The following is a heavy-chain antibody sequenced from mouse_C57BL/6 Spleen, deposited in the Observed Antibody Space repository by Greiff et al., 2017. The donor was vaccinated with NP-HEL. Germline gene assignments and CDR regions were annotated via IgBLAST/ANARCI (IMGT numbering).Heavy chain of an antibody. CDR1: GFSLTSYG. V-gene: IGHV2-5*01. CDR2: IRRGGST. Sequence: VQLQQSGPGLVQPSQSLSITCTVSGFSLTSYGVHWVRQSPGKGLEWLGVIRRGGSTDYNAAFMSRLSITKDNSKSQVFFKMNSLQADDTAIYYCAKNEGDLYDYAWFAYWGQGTLVTVSA. J-gene: IGHJ3*01. D-gene: IGHD2-4*01. CDR3: AKNEGDLYDYAWFAY.